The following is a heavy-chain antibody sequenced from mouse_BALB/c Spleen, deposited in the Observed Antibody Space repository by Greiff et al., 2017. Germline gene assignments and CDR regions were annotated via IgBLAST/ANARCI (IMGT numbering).Heavy chain of an antibody. CDR2: ISYSGST. V-gene: IGHV3-2*02. CDR1: GYSITSDYA. D-gene: IGHD2-4*01. Sequence: EVKLVESGPGLVKPSQSLSLTCTVTGYSITSDYAWNWIRQFPGNKLEWMGYISYSGSTSYNPSIKSRISITRDTSKNQFFLQLNSVTTEDTATYYCARYYDYGFAYWGQGTLVTVSA. J-gene: IGHJ3*01. CDR3: ARYYDYGFAY.